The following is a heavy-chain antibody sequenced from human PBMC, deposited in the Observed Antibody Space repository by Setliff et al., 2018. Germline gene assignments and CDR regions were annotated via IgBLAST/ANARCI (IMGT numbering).Heavy chain of an antibody. Sequence: SVKVSCKASGGTFSSYGISWVQQAPGQGLEWMGGTIPIFGTTNYAQKFQGRVTIITDESTSTAYMELGSLTSADTAVYYCAREGVDTRSSTDYRYYMDVWGKGTTVTVSS. V-gene: IGHV1-69*05. CDR3: AREGVDTRSSTDYRYYMDV. CDR2: TIPIFGTT. J-gene: IGHJ6*03. D-gene: IGHD5-18*01. CDR1: GGTFSSYG.